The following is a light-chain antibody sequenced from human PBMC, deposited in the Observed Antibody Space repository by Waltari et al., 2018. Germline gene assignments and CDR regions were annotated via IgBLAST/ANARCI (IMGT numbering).Light chain of an antibody. CDR2: DAS. Sequence: DIQMIQSPSSLSAYVGDRVTITCQASQDISKYLNCYQQKPGKAPKVLIYDASNLETGVPSRFGGSGSRTHITFTISSLQPEDIATYYCQQYDNLPPYTFGQGTKLEIK. J-gene: IGKJ2*01. V-gene: IGKV1-33*01. CDR1: QDISKY. CDR3: QQYDNLPPYT.